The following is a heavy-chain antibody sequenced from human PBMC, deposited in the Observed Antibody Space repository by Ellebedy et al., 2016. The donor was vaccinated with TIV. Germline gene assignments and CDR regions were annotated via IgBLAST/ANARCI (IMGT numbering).Heavy chain of an antibody. CDR3: AKVGYYGSGSYFDY. J-gene: IGHJ4*02. V-gene: IGHV3-23*01. Sequence: GGSLRLXXAASGFTFSSYAMSWVRQAPGKGLEWVSAISGSGGSIYYADSVKGRFTISRDNSKNTLYLQMNSLRAEDTAVYYCAKVGYYGSGSYFDYWGQGTLVTVSS. CDR1: GFTFSSYA. D-gene: IGHD3-10*01. CDR2: ISGSGGSI.